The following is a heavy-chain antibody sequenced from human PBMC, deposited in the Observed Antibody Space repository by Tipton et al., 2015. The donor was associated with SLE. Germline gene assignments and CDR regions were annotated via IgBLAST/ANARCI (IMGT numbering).Heavy chain of an antibody. D-gene: IGHD5-18*01. CDR1: GGSISSHY. V-gene: IGHV4-59*11. J-gene: IGHJ4*02. CDR2: IYYSGST. CDR3: ARGKGYSYGPLDY. Sequence: TLSLTCTVSGGSISSHYWSWIRQPPGKGLEWIGYIYYSGSTNYNPSPKSRVTISVDKSKNQFSLKLSSVTAADTAVYYCARGKGYSYGPLDYWGQGTLVTVSS.